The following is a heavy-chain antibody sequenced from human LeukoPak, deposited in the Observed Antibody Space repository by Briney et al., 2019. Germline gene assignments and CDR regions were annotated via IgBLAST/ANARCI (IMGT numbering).Heavy chain of an antibody. J-gene: IGHJ4*02. D-gene: IGHD5-12*01. V-gene: IGHV3-33*06. CDR3: AKEWLRFDY. Sequence: GGSLRLSCAASGFTFSTYVIHWVRQTPGKGLEWVALIWHDGSNKYYGDSVKGRFTISRDNSKNTLSLQMNSLRAEDTALYYCAKEWLRFDYWGQGTLGTVSS. CDR2: IWHDGSNK. CDR1: GFTFSTYV.